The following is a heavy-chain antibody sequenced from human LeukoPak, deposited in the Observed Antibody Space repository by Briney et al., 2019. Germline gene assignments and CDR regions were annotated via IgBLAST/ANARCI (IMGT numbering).Heavy chain of an antibody. Sequence: ASVEVSCKASGGTFSSYAISWVRQAPGQGLEWMGGIIPIFGTANYAQKFQGRVTITADKSTSTAYMELSSLRSEDTAVYYCARVRYGDYALGYYYYYMDVWGKGTTVTVSS. D-gene: IGHD4-17*01. CDR1: GGTFSSYA. CDR3: ARVRYGDYALGYYYYYMDV. CDR2: IIPIFGTA. V-gene: IGHV1-69*06. J-gene: IGHJ6*03.